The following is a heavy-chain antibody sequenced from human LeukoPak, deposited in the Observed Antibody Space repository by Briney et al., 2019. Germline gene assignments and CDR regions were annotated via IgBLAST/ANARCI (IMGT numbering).Heavy chain of an antibody. J-gene: IGHJ6*02. D-gene: IGHD6-19*01. CDR1: GGSLSSYY. V-gene: IGHV4-59*01. CDR2: IYYSGST. CDR3: ARAGYSSGWYAYDYYYGMDV. Sequence: SETLSLTCTVSGGSLSSYYWSWIRQPPGKGLEWIGYIYYSGSTNYNPSLKSRVTISVDTSKNQFSLKLSSVTAADTAVYYCARAGYSSGWYAYDYYYGMDVWGQGTTVTVSS.